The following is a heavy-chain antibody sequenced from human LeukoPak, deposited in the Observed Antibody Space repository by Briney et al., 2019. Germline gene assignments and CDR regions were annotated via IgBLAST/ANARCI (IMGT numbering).Heavy chain of an antibody. CDR2: IKQDGSEK. D-gene: IGHD6-13*01. CDR3: ARAPGIAAAGTVGFDY. J-gene: IGHJ4*02. V-gene: IGHV3-7*04. CDR1: GFTFSSYW. Sequence: GGSLRLSCAASGFTFSSYWMSWVRQAPGKGLEWAANIKQDGSEKYYVDSVKGRFTISRDNAKNSLYLQMNSLRAEDTAVYYCARAPGIAAAGTVGFDYWGQGTLVTVSS.